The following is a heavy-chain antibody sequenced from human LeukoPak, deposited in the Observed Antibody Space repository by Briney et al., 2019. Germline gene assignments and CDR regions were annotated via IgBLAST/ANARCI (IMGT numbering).Heavy chain of an antibody. Sequence: ASVKVSCKASGYTFTGYYMHWVRQAPGQGLERMGWINPNSGGTNYAQKFQGGVTMTRDTSISTAYMELSRLRSDDTAVYYCARIPIVVVPAAQGDNWFDPWGQGTLVTVSS. CDR3: ARIPIVVVPAAQGDNWFDP. CDR1: GYTFTGYY. V-gene: IGHV1-2*02. D-gene: IGHD2-2*01. J-gene: IGHJ5*02. CDR2: INPNSGGT.